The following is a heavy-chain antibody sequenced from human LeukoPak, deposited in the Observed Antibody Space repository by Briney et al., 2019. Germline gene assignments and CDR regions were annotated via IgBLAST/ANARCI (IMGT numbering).Heavy chain of an antibody. J-gene: IGHJ4*02. CDR3: WREEALGSGSFDY. CDR1: GGSISTYY. D-gene: IGHD1-26*01. V-gene: IGHV4-59*01. Sequence: PSETLSLTCTVSGGSISTYYWSWIWQPPWQGLELIGHIYYSWSTSYNPSLKSRVTISVDTSKNQFSLKLTSVTAAATAVYYCWREEALGSGSFDYWGQGTLVTVSS. CDR2: IYYSWST.